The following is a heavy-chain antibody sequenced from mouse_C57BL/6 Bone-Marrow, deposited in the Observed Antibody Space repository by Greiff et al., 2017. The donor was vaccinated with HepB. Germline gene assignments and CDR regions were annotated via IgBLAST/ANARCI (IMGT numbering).Heavy chain of an antibody. CDR2: ISSGGSYT. CDR3: ARSMAY. V-gene: IGHV5-6*01. CDR1: GFTFSSYG. Sequence: EVQVVESGGDLVKPGGSLKLSCAASGFTFSSYGMSWVRQTPDKRLEWVATISSGGSYTYYPDSVKGRFTISRDNAKNNLYLQMSSLKSEDTAIYYCARSMAYWGQGTLVTVSA. J-gene: IGHJ3*01.